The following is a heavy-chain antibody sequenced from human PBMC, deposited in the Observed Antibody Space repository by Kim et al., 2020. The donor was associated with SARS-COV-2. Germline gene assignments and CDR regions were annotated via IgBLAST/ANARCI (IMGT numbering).Heavy chain of an antibody. D-gene: IGHD3-3*01. Sequence: GRVTFSRDNAKNSLYLQMNSLRAEDTAVYYCARGRSITIFGVVIIRWVDPWGQGTLVTVSS. CDR3: ARGRSITIFGVVIIRWVDP. V-gene: IGHV3-11*01. J-gene: IGHJ5*02.